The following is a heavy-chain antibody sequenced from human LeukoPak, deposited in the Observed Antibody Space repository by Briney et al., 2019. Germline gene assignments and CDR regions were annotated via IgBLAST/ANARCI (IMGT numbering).Heavy chain of an antibody. D-gene: IGHD5-24*01. CDR3: ARADGYKNLDY. J-gene: IGHJ4*02. CDR2: INHSGST. CDR1: GGSFSGYY. Sequence: SETLSLTCAVYGGSFSGYYWSWIRQPPGKGLEWIGEINHSGSTNYNPSLKSRVTISVDTSKNQFSLKLSSVTAADTAVYYCARADGYKNLDYWGQGTLVTVSS. V-gene: IGHV4-34*01.